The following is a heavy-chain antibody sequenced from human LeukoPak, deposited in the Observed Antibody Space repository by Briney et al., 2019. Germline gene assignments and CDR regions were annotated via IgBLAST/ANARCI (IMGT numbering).Heavy chain of an antibody. CDR1: GFTFSSYG. CDR3: AKDGAWLRFDD. Sequence: GGSLRLSCAASGFTFSSYGMSWVRQAPGKGLEWVSAISGSGGSTYYADSVKGRFTISRDNSKNTLYLQMNNLRAEDTAVYYCAKDGAWLRFDDWGQGILVTVSS. J-gene: IGHJ4*02. CDR2: ISGSGGST. D-gene: IGHD5-12*01. V-gene: IGHV3-23*01.